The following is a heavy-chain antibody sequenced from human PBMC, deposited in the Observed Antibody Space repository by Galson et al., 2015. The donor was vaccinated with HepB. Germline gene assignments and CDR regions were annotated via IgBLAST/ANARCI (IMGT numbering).Heavy chain of an antibody. CDR1: GGTFSSYA. J-gene: IGHJ5*02. CDR3: ASPRKTSGFDP. CDR2: IIPIFGTA. V-gene: IGHV1-69*13. Sequence: SVKVSCKASGGTFSSYASSWVRQAPGQGLEWMGGIIPIFGTANYAQKFQGKVTITADESTSTAYMELSSLRSEDPAVYYCASPRKTSGFDPWGQGTLVTVSS.